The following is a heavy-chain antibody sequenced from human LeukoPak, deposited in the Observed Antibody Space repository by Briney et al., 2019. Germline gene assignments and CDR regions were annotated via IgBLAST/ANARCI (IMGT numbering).Heavy chain of an antibody. J-gene: IGHJ4*02. Sequence: ASVKVSCKASGYTFTSYYMHWVRQAPGQGLEWMGIINPSGGSTSYALKFQGRVTMTRDTSTSTVYMELSSLRSEDTAVYYCARDHERNTVTFYWGQGTLVTVSS. CDR1: GYTFTSYY. V-gene: IGHV1-46*01. CDR3: ARDHERNTVTFY. CDR2: INPSGGST. D-gene: IGHD4-17*01.